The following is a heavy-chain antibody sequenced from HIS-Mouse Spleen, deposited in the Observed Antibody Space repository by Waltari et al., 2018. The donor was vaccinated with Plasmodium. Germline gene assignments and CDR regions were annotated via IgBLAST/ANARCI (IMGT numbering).Heavy chain of an antibody. CDR3: ASSGSGSYYY. V-gene: IGHV4-34*01. CDR1: GGSFSGYY. D-gene: IGHD3-10*01. J-gene: IGHJ4*02. CDR2: INHSGST. Sequence: QVQLQQWGAGLLKPSETLSLTCAVYGGSFSGYYWSWSRQPPGKGLEGSGEINHSGSTNYNPSLKSRVTISVDTSKNQFSLKLSSVTAADTAVYYCASSGSGSYYYWGQGTLVTVSS.